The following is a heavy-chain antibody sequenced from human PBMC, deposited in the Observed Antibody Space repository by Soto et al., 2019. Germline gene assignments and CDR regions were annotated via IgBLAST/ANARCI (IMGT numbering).Heavy chain of an antibody. Sequence: SETLSLTCTVSGGSIGSYYGSWIRQPPGKGLEWIGYIYYSGSTNYNPSLKSRVTISVDTSKNQFSLKLSSVTAADTAVYYCARAPSYYYDSSGYYSAFDIWGQGTMVTVSS. J-gene: IGHJ3*02. D-gene: IGHD3-22*01. CDR3: ARAPSYYYDSSGYYSAFDI. CDR2: IYYSGST. CDR1: GGSIGSYY. V-gene: IGHV4-59*01.